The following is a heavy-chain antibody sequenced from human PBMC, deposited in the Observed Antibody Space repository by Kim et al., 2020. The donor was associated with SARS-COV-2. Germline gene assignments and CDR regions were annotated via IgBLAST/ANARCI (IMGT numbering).Heavy chain of an antibody. D-gene: IGHD2-8*01. CDR2: IRGDVGTT. J-gene: IGHJ6*02. Sequence: GGSLRLSCVASGFSVSIFWMHWVRQVPGKGLVWVSRIRGDVGTTNYADSVKGRFTISRDIAKNTVYLQMNSLGGEDTGLYYCARGHAPGNPPADGMDVWGQGTTVTVSS. CDR3: ARGHAPGNPPADGMDV. V-gene: IGHV3-74*01. CDR1: GFSVSIFW.